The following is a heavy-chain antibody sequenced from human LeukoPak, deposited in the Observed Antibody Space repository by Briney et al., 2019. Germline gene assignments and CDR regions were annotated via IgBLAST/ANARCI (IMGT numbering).Heavy chain of an antibody. Sequence: KSSETLSLTCTVSSGSISSGGYYWSWIRQHPGKGLEWIGYIYYSGSTYYNPSLKSRVTISVDTSKNQFSLKLSSVTAADTAVYYCAKDHIAAALWAQLGDYWGQGTLVTVSS. CDR1: SGSISSGGYY. CDR2: IYYSGST. D-gene: IGHD6-13*01. CDR3: AKDHIAAALWAQLGDY. J-gene: IGHJ4*02. V-gene: IGHV4-31*03.